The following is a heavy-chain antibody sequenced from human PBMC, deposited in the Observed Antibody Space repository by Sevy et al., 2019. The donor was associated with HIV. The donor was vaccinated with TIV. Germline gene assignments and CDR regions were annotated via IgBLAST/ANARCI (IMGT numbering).Heavy chain of an antibody. CDR2: ISADNGNT. J-gene: IGHJ4*02. CDR3: ARENGSGSYSLRY. CDR1: GYTFTSYG. Sequence: ASVKVSCKASGYTFTSYGISWVRQAPGQGLEWMGWISADNGNTNYAQKLQGRVTMTTDTSTSTAYTELRSLRSDDTAVYYCARENGSGSYSLRYWGQGTLVTVSS. D-gene: IGHD3-10*01. V-gene: IGHV1-18*01.